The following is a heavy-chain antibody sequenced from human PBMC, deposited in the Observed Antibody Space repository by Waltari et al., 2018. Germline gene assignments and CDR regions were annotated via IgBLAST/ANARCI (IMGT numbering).Heavy chain of an antibody. D-gene: IGHD3-9*01. J-gene: IGHJ5*02. Sequence: QLQLQESGPGLVKPSETLSLTCTVSGGSISSESYYWGWIRQPPGKGLEWIGILSYSGSTYDNPSLKSRVTISVDTSKNQFSLKLSSVTAADTAVYYCARLSYHIVTGYGWFDPWGLGTLVTVSS. V-gene: IGHV4-39*01. CDR2: LSYSGST. CDR3: ARLSYHIVTGYGWFDP. CDR1: GGSISSESYY.